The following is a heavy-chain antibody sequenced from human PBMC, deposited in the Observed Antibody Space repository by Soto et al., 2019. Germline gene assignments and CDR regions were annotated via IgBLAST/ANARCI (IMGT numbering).Heavy chain of an antibody. CDR2: ISGSGGST. V-gene: IGHV3-23*01. D-gene: IGHD3-10*01. Sequence: GSLRLSCAASGFTFSSYAMSWVRQAPGKGLEWVSAISGSGGSTYYADSVKGRFTISRDNSKNTLYLQMNSLRAEDTAVYYCAKRGMFGFGEFHPLYYYYGMDVWGQGTTVTVSS. CDR3: AKRGMFGFGEFHPLYYYYGMDV. J-gene: IGHJ6*02. CDR1: GFTFSSYA.